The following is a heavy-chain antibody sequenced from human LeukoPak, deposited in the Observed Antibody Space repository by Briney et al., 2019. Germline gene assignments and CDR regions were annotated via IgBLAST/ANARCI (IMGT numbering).Heavy chain of an antibody. V-gene: IGHV1-69*05. D-gene: IGHD3-16*01. CDR3: ARDKVRGSWFDH. CDR2: IIPILYTA. CDR1: GGTFISYA. Sequence: GASVKVSCKASGGTFISYAISWVRQAPGQGLVWMGRIIPILYTAKYAQKFQGRVTITTDESTSTAYMELSSLKSDDTAVYYCARDKVRGSWFDHWGQGTLVTVYS. J-gene: IGHJ5*02.